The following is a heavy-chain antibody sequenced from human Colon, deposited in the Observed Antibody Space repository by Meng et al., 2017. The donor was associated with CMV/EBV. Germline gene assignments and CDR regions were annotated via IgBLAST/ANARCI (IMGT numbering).Heavy chain of an antibody. CDR2: VYYTGST. J-gene: IGHJ6*02. D-gene: IGHD6-6*01. CDR3: ARDEYNSRAGPRNYFYGMDV. CDR1: GGSVSGRISY. V-gene: IGHV4-61*01. Sequence: SETLSLTYTVSGGSVSGRISYWTWIRQPPGKPLEWIGYVYYTGSTTYNPSLKSRVTMSVDTSNNQFSLSLTSVTAADTAVYFCARDEYNSRAGPRNYFYGMDVWGQGTTVTVSS.